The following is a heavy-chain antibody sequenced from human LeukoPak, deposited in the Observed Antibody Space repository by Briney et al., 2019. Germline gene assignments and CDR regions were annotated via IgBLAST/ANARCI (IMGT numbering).Heavy chain of an antibody. CDR2: ISSSSSYI. CDR1: GFTFSSYS. D-gene: IGHD3-22*01. CDR3: ARDPTITMSGPFDY. Sequence: GGSLRLSCAASGFTFSSYSMNWVRQAPGKGLEWVSSISSSSSYIYYADSVKGRFTISRDNAKNSLYLQMNSLRAEDTAVYYCARDPTITMSGPFDYWGQGTLVTVSS. J-gene: IGHJ4*02. V-gene: IGHV3-21*01.